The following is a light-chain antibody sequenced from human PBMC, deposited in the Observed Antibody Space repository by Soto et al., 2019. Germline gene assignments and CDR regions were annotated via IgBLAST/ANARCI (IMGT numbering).Light chain of an antibody. J-gene: IGLJ3*02. V-gene: IGLV4-69*01. Sequence: QSVLTQSPSASASLGASVKLTCTLSSGHSSNVIAWHQQQPEKGPRYLMKVNRDGSHTKGDGIPDRFSGSSSGAERYLTISSLQSEDEGDYYCQTWGTGVWVFGGGTKVTVL. CDR3: QTWGTGVWV. CDR1: SGHSSNV. CDR2: VNRDGSH.